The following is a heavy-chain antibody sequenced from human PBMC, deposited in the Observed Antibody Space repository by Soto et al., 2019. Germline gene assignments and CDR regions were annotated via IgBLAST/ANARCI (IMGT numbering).Heavy chain of an antibody. D-gene: IGHD1-26*01. J-gene: IGHJ4*02. CDR2: IYYSGST. V-gene: IGHV4-39*01. CDR3: ARPVIVGALSYFDY. Sequence: KASETLSLTCTVSGGSISSSSYYWGWIRQPPGKGLEWIGSIYYSGSTYYNPSLKRRVTISVDTSKKQFSLKRTSVTAADTAVYYCARPVIVGALSYFDYWGQGTLVTVSS. CDR1: GGSISSSSYY.